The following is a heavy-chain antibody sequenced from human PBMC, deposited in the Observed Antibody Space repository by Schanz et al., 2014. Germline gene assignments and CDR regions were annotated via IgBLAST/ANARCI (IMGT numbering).Heavy chain of an antibody. CDR2: IATSSSTR. Sequence: EVRLVESGGGLVQPGGSLRLSCEASGFDFNSYSMNWVRQVPGKGLEWLSYIATSSSTRHYADSVKGRFSISRDYSKNTLYLQMSSLRAEDTAIYYCAKLSSSGRLAGYFDYWGQGALVTVSS. D-gene: IGHD6-19*01. J-gene: IGHJ4*02. CDR3: AKLSSSGRLAGYFDY. CDR1: GFDFNSYS. V-gene: IGHV3-48*01.